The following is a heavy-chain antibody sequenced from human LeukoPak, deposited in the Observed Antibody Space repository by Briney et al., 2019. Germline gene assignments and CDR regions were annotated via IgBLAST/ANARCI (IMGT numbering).Heavy chain of an antibody. V-gene: IGHV1-18*01. J-gene: IGHJ6*02. D-gene: IGHD3-16*02. CDR2: ISAYNGNT. CDR1: GYTFTSYG. CDR3: ARDEGAYSDYVWGSYRPPGKYKGMDV. Sequence: ASVKVSCKASGYTFTSYGISWVRQAPGQGLEWMGWISAYNGNTNYAQKFQGRVTMTTDTSTSTAYMDLRSLRSDDTAVYYCARDEGAYSDYVWGSYRPPGKYKGMDVWGQGTTVTVSS.